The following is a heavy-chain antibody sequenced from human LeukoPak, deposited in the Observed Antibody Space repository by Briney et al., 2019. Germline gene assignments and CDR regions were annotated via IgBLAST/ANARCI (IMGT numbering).Heavy chain of an antibody. J-gene: IGHJ4*02. D-gene: IGHD4-17*01. CDR1: GYSISSGYY. Sequence: SETLSLTCTVSGYSISSGYYWGWIRQPPGKGLEWIGSIYYSGSTYYNPSLKSRVTISVDTSKNQFSLKLSSVTAADTAVYYCARRATDYGDYDYFDYWGQGTLVTVSS. V-gene: IGHV4-38-2*02. CDR2: IYYSGST. CDR3: ARRATDYGDYDYFDY.